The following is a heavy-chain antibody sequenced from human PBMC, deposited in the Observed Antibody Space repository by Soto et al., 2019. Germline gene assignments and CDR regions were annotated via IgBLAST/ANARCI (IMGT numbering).Heavy chain of an antibody. CDR1: GVSITSGGCD. CDR2: VYHSGAT. J-gene: IGHJ6*02. D-gene: IGHD6-6*01. Sequence: TLSLTCSVSGVSITSGGCDWSWIRQHPGEGLEWIGHVYHSGATYFNPSLKSRVSISLDTSKNQFSFKLFSVTAADKSVYYCARDVSKQLVSYTYYDMDVWGQGTTVTVSS. V-gene: IGHV4-31*03. CDR3: ARDVSKQLVSYTYYDMDV.